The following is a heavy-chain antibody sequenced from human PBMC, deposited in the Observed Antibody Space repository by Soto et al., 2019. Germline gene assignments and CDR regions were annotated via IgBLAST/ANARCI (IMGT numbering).Heavy chain of an antibody. CDR3: AREVDWVNNWFDP. Sequence: SETLSLTCTVSGGSISSGGYYWSWIRQHPGKGLEWIGYIYYSGSTYYNPSLKSRVTISVDTSKNQFSLKLSSVTAADTAVYYCAREVDWVNNWFDPWGQGTLVTVSS. CDR1: GGSISSGGYY. V-gene: IGHV4-31*03. D-gene: IGHD3-9*01. CDR2: IYYSGST. J-gene: IGHJ5*02.